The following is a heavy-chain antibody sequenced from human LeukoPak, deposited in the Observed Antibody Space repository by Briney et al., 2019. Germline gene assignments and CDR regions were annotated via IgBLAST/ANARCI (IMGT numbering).Heavy chain of an antibody. CDR2: IYYSATT. V-gene: IGHV4-39*01. Sequence: SETLSLTCTVSGGSISSSSYYWGWIRQPPGKGLKWIGSIYYSATTYYNPSLKSRVTISVDTSKNQFSLKLSSVTAADTAVYYCSRLTAGDYYDSSGWFDYWGQGTLVTVSS. J-gene: IGHJ4*02. D-gene: IGHD3-22*01. CDR1: GGSISSSSYY. CDR3: SRLTAGDYYDSSGWFDY.